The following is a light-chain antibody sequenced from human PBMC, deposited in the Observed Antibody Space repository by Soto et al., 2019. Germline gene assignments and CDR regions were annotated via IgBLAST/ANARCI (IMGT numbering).Light chain of an antibody. J-gene: IGKJ1*01. CDR3: HQYSNWRRT. CDR2: GAS. V-gene: IGKV3-15*01. Sequence: EIVMTQSPATLSVSPGERATLSCRASQSVSSNLAWYQQKPGQAPRLLIYGASTMATGIPARFSGSGSGTEFTLTMSSLQAEELAVYFCHQYSNWRRTFGQGTKVEMK. CDR1: QSVSSN.